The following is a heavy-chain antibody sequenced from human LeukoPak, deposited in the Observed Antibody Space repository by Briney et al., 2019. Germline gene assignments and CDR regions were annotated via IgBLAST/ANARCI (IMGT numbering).Heavy chain of an antibody. V-gene: IGHV4-31*03. Sequence: SQTLSLTCTLSLGSTSSGGYYWSWIRQHPGKGLEWIGYIYYSGGAHYNPSLKSRVIISLDTSKNQLSLKLISVTAADTAVYYCARGSPNSSDYRVPDAFDIWGQGTMVTVSS. CDR3: ARGSPNSSDYRVPDAFDI. D-gene: IGHD3-22*01. CDR2: IYYSGGA. J-gene: IGHJ3*02. CDR1: LGSTSSGGYY.